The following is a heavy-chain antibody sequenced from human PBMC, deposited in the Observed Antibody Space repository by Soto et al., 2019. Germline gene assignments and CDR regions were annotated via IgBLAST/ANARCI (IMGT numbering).Heavy chain of an antibody. CDR1: SGSITSSNY. Sequence: QVQLQESGPGLVKPSGTLSLTCGVSSGSITSSNYWSWVRQPPGKGLEWIGEIYHSGRTHYNPSLNSRVTIPVDKSMNQFSLRLTSVTAADTAVYYCARDRSSGGAYSRRWIDPWGQGLLVTVSS. CDR2: IYHSGRT. J-gene: IGHJ5*02. D-gene: IGHD5-12*01. V-gene: IGHV4-4*02. CDR3: ARDRSSGGAYSRRWIDP.